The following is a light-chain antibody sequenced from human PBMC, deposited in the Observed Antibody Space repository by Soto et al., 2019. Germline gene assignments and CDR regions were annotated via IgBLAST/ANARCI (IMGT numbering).Light chain of an antibody. Sequence: DIQMTQSPSTLSASVGDRVTITCRASQSISSWLAWYQQKPGKAPKLLIYDASSLESGVPSMFSGSGSGTEFTLTISSLQPDDFATYYCQQYNSYSPTFGQVTKVDIK. CDR1: QSISSW. CDR2: DAS. V-gene: IGKV1-5*01. J-gene: IGKJ1*01. CDR3: QQYNSYSPT.